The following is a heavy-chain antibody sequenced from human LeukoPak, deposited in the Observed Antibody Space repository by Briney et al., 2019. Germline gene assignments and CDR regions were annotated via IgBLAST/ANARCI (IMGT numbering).Heavy chain of an antibody. V-gene: IGHV3-7*01. CDR1: GFTFSSYW. J-gene: IGHJ6*03. Sequence: GGSLRLSCAASGFTFSSYWMSWVRQAPGKGLEWVANIKQDGSEKYCVDSVKGRFTISRDNAKNSLYLQMNSLRAEDTAVYYCARDRITMVRGVNRGYYTDVWGKGTTVTISS. D-gene: IGHD3-10*01. CDR3: ARDRITMVRGVNRGYYTDV. CDR2: IKQDGSEK.